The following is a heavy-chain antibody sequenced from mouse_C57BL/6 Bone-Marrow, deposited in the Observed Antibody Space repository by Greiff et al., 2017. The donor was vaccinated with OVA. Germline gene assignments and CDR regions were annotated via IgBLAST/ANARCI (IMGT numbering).Heavy chain of an antibody. Sequence: VQLQQSGAELVRPGTSVKVSCKASGYAFTNYLIEWVKQRPGQGLEWIGVINPGSGGTNYNEKFKGKATLTADKSSSTAYMQLSSLTSEDSAVYFCARRGRYEGYYAMDYWGQGTSVTVSS. D-gene: IGHD1-1*01. V-gene: IGHV1-54*01. CDR3: ARRGRYEGYYAMDY. CDR2: INPGSGGT. J-gene: IGHJ4*01. CDR1: GYAFTNYL.